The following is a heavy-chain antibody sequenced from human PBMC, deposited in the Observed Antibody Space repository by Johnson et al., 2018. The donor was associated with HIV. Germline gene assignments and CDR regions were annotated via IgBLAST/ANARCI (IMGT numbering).Heavy chain of an antibody. Sequence: VQLVESGGSLVQPGRSLRLSCAASGFTFDDYAMHWVRQAPGKGLEWVSGISWNSGSIGYADSVKGRFTISRDNSKNTLYLQMNSLRAEDTAVYYCARDLTEYSSSADAFDIWGQGTMVTVSS. D-gene: IGHD6-6*01. J-gene: IGHJ3*02. CDR3: ARDLTEYSSSADAFDI. V-gene: IGHV3-9*01. CDR2: ISWNSGSI. CDR1: GFTFDDYA.